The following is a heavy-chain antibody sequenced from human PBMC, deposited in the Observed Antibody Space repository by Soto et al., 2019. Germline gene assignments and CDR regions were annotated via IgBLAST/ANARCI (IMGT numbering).Heavy chain of an antibody. Sequence: GGSLRLSCAASGFTFSSYSMNWVRQAPGKGLEWVSDISGGSSSIYYADSVKGRFTISRDNSKNTLYLQMNSLRAEDTAVYYCAKDPLGIAAAGDYYYGMDVWGQGTTVTVSS. V-gene: IGHV3-48*01. CDR3: AKDPLGIAAAGDYYYGMDV. CDR1: GFTFSSYS. J-gene: IGHJ6*02. CDR2: ISGGSSSI. D-gene: IGHD6-13*01.